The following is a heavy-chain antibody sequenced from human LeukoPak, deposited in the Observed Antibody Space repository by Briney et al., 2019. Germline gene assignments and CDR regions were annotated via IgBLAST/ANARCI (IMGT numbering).Heavy chain of an antibody. Sequence: GGSLRLSCAASGFTFSSYAMSWVRQAPGKGLEWVSCISGSGGTTYYADSVKGRFTISRDNSKITLYLQMNSLRAEDTAVYYCAKVRANRFASFDYWGQGTLVTVSS. CDR2: ISGSGGTT. V-gene: IGHV3-23*01. CDR1: GFTFSSYA. D-gene: IGHD1/OR15-1a*01. CDR3: AKVRANRFASFDY. J-gene: IGHJ4*02.